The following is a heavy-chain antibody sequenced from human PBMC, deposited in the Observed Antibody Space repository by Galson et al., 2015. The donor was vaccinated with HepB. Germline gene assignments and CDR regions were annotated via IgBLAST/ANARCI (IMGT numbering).Heavy chain of an antibody. CDR3: ASRRNGYNYDYYRGMEV. CDR1: GSSFDSYW. CDR2: IYAGDSDT. Sequence: SGAEVKKPGESLKISCKGSGSSFDSYWFGWVRQMPGKGLEWMGVIYAGDSDTRYSPSFQGQVTITADKSIRTAYLQWSSLTPSDSAIYYCASRRNGYNYDYYRGMEVWGQGTTVTVSS. J-gene: IGHJ6*01. V-gene: IGHV5-51*01. D-gene: IGHD5-24*01.